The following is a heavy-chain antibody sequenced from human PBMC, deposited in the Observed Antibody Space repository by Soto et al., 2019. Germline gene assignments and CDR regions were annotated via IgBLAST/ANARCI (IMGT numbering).Heavy chain of an antibody. V-gene: IGHV1-2*04. CDR3: ARAGYCSGGSCYSMIDY. J-gene: IGHJ4*02. CDR2: INPNSGGT. Sequence: ASVKVFCKASGYTFTGYYMHWVRQAPGQGLEWMGWINPNSGGTNYAQKFQGWVTMTRDTSVSTAYMELSRLRSDDTAVYYCARAGYCSGGSCYSMIDYWGQGTLVTVSS. D-gene: IGHD2-15*01. CDR1: GYTFTGYY.